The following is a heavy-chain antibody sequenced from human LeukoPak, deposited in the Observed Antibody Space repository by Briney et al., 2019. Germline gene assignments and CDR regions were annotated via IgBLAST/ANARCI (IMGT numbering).Heavy chain of an antibody. J-gene: IGHJ4*02. CDR1: GYTFTDYY. Sequence: ASVKVSCRTSGYTFTDYYLHWVRQAPGQGLEWVGWIHPNTGATHHAQKFQGRLTMTRDTSISTVYMELTRLRSDDTAVYYCARDMGRYSGYDYDYWGQGTLVTASS. V-gene: IGHV1-2*02. CDR3: ARDMGRYSGYDYDY. CDR2: IHPNTGAT. D-gene: IGHD5-12*01.